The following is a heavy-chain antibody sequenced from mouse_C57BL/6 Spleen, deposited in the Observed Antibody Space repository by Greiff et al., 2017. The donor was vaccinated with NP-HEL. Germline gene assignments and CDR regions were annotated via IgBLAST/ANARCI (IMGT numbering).Heavy chain of an antibody. CDR1: GFTFTDYY. V-gene: IGHV7-3*01. Sequence: EVKLEESGGGLVQPGGSLSLSCAASGFTFTDYYMSWVRQPPGKALEWLGFIRNKANGYTTEYSASVKGRFTISRDNSQSILYLQMNALRAEDSATYYCARSGGAWFAYWGQGTLVTVSA. CDR2: IRNKANGYTT. J-gene: IGHJ3*01. CDR3: ARSGGAWFAY.